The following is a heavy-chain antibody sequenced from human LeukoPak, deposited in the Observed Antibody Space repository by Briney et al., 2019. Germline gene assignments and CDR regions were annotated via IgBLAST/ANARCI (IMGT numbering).Heavy chain of an antibody. V-gene: IGHV1-18*01. D-gene: IGHD3-16*01. J-gene: IGHJ3*02. CDR1: GYTFTSYG. CDR2: ISGYNANT. Sequence: ASVKVSCKASGYTFTSYGISWVRQAPGQGLEWMGWISGYNANTKYAQKLQGRVTMTTDTSTSTAYMEVRSLTSDDTAMYYCARDLGGNALDIWGQGTVVTVSS. CDR3: ARDLGGNALDI.